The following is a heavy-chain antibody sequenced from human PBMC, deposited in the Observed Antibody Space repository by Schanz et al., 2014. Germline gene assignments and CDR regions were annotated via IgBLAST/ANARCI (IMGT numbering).Heavy chain of an antibody. CDR2: IGSSSTTM. CDR3: AKDMEGYCDTMTCPIPAFDI. J-gene: IGHJ3*02. CDR1: GFTFFTYN. D-gene: IGHD2-15*01. V-gene: IGHV3-48*04. Sequence: EVYLVESGGGLVQPGGSLRLSCAASGFTFFTYNMNWVRQAPGRGLEWISYIGSSSTTMYYADSVKGRFTISRDNAKNSLYLQMNSLRAEDTALYYCAKDMEGYCDTMTCPIPAFDIWGQGTMVTVSS.